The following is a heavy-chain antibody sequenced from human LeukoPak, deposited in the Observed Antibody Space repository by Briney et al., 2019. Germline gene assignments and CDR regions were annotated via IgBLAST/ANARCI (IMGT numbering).Heavy chain of an antibody. V-gene: IGHV3-48*03. D-gene: IGHD5-18*01. J-gene: IGHJ3*02. CDR2: ISSSGSTI. CDR1: GFTFSSYE. CDR3: ARNSYGSDAFDI. Sequence: GGSLRLSCAASGFTFSSYEMNWVRQAPGKGLEWVSYISSSGSTIYYADSVKGRFTISRDNAKNSLYLQMNSLRAEDTAVYYCARNSYGSDAFDIWGQGTMVTVSS.